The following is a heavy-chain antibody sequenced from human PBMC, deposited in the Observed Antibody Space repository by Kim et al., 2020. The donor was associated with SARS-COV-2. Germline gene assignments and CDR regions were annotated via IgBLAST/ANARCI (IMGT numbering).Heavy chain of an antibody. V-gene: IGHV4-34*01. CDR3: ARVIGAASDY. CDR2: ST. J-gene: IGHJ4*02. Sequence: STHYNPSLKSPVTISVDTSKNQFSQKLGSVTAADTAVYYCARVIGAASDYWGQGTLVTVSS. D-gene: IGHD3-16*02.